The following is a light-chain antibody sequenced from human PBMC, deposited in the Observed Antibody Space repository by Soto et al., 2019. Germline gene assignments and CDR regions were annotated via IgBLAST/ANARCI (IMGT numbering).Light chain of an antibody. Sequence: EIVMTQSPATLSVSPGERVTLACRAGQRIATSLAWFQQKPGQAPRLLIFGASTRAIGVAPRFSGSGSETDFTLTISSLQSEDFAFYFCQQYYDYPRTFGQGTKV. CDR3: QQYYDYPRT. CDR1: QRIATS. CDR2: GAS. V-gene: IGKV3-15*01. J-gene: IGKJ1*01.